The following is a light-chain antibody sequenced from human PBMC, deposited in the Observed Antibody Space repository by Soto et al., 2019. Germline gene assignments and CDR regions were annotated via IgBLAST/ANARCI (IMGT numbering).Light chain of an antibody. J-gene: IGLJ2*01. V-gene: IGLV2-23*01. CDR1: SSDVGSYNL. CDR3: CSYAVTNILV. Sequence: QSALTQSASVSGSPGQSITISCTGTSSDVGSYNLVSWFQQHPGKATKLMIYEGSKRPSGVSNRFSGSKSGNTASLTISGLQAEDEADYYCCSYAVTNILVVGGGTKLTVL. CDR2: EGS.